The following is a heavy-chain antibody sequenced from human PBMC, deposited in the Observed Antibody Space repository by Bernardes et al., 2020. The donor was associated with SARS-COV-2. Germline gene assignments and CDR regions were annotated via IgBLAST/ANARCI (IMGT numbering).Heavy chain of an antibody. D-gene: IGHD3-3*01. Sequence: SETLSLTCTVSGGSISSYYWSWIRQPAGKGLEWIGRIYTSGSTNYNPSLKSRVTMSIDTSKNQFSLKLSSVTAADTAVYYCARSPYDFWSGNGGYFDYWGQGTLVTVSS. CDR3: ARSPYDFWSGNGGYFDY. J-gene: IGHJ4*02. CDR1: GGSISSYY. V-gene: IGHV4-4*07. CDR2: IYTSGST.